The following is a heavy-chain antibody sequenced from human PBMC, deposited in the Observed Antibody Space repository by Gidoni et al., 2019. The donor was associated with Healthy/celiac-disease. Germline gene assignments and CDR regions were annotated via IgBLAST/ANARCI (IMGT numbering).Heavy chain of an antibody. Sequence: QVQLVESGGGLVKPGGSLRLSCSASGFPFSAYYMSWIRQAPGKGLEWVSYISSSSSYTNYADSVKGRFTISRDNAKNSLYLQMNSLRAEDTAVYYCARISITDYYDSSGPPDYWGQGTLVTVSS. J-gene: IGHJ4*02. CDR3: ARISITDYYDSSGPPDY. CDR2: ISSSSSYT. D-gene: IGHD3-22*01. CDR1: GFPFSAYY. V-gene: IGHV3-11*06.